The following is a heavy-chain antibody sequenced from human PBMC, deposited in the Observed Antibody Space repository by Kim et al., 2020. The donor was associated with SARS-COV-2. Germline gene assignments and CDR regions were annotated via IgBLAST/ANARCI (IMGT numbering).Heavy chain of an antibody. D-gene: IGHD3-16*02. CDR3: ANSFWFEH. Sequence: SETLSLTCTASGGSISSSSYYWGWIRQPAGKGLEWIGSIYYSGSTYYNPSLKSRVPISDDTSKNQYSLKLSSVTAAATVEYYCANSFWFEHWVQGTLVTV. V-gene: IGHV4-39*01. CDR1: GGSISSSSYY. J-gene: IGHJ5*02. CDR2: IYYSGST.